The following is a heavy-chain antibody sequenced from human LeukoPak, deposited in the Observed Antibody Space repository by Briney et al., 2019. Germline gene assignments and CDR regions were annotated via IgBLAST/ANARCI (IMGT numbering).Heavy chain of an antibody. CDR1: GGSISSSSYY. D-gene: IGHD6-13*01. CDR2: IYYSGST. J-gene: IGHJ6*02. CDR3: AGDSSSWFTSYYYGMDV. V-gene: IGHV4-39*01. Sequence: SETLSLTCTVSGGSISSSSYYWGWIRQPPGKGLEWIGSIYYSGSTYYNPSLKSRATISVDTSKNQFSLELSSVTAADTAVYYCAGDSSSWFTSYYYGMDVWGQGTTVTVSS.